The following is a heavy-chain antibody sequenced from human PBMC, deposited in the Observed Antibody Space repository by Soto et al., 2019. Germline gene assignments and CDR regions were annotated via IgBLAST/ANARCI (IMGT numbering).Heavy chain of an antibody. Sequence: QVQLVESGGGVVQPGRSLRLSCSASGFTFSDFEMYWVRQAPGKGLDWVSFISYDGSNQYYAGSVKGPFTVSRDNSKNTLFLLMNSLRPEDTAVYFCARRTGTAPRFDYWGQGTLVTVSS. J-gene: IGHJ4*02. CDR3: ARRTGTAPRFDY. V-gene: IGHV3-30-3*01. CDR2: ISYDGSNQ. CDR1: GFTFSDFE. D-gene: IGHD1-7*01.